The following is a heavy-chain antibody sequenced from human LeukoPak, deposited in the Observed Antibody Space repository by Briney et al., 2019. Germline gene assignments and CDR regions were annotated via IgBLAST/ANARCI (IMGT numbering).Heavy chain of an antibody. V-gene: IGHV3-23*01. D-gene: IGHD3-16*01. CDR2: ISGSGGST. CDR3: AKGLHGGVGYGVDV. J-gene: IGHJ6*02. CDR1: GFTFSTYA. Sequence: GGSLRLSCAASGFTFSTYAMSWVRQAPGKGLEWVSAISGSGGSTYYADSVKGRFTISRDNSKNTLYLQMKNLRVEHTAVYYCAKGLHGGVGYGVDVWGQGTTVSVSS.